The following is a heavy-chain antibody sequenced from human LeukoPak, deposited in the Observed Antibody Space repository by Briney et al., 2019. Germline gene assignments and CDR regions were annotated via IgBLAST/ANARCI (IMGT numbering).Heavy chain of an antibody. CDR3: ARASSTRSWFDP. Sequence: ASVKVSCKASGYTFTSYDINWVRQATGQGLEWMGWMNPNSGNTSYAQKFQGRVTITRNTSISTAYMELSSLRSEDTAVYYCARASSTRSWFDPWGQGTLVTVSS. CDR1: GYTFTSYD. V-gene: IGHV1-8*01. CDR2: MNPNSGNT. J-gene: IGHJ5*02. D-gene: IGHD2-2*01.